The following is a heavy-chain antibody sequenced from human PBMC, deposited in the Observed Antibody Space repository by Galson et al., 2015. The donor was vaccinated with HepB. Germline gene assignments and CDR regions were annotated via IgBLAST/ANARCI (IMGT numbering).Heavy chain of an antibody. J-gene: IGHJ5*02. CDR2: ISSSSSYI. CDR1: GFTFSSYS. CDR3: ARDGKIAAAPTRPNYNWFDP. V-gene: IGHV3-21*01. D-gene: IGHD6-13*01. Sequence: SLRLSCAASGFTFSSYSMNWVRQAPGKGLEWVSSISSSSSYIYYADSVKGRSTISRDNAKNSLYLQMNSLRAEDTAVYYCARDGKIAAAPTRPNYNWFDPWGQGTLVTVSS.